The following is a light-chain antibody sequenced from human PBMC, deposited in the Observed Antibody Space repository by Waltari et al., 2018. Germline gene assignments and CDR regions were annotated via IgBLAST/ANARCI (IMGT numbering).Light chain of an antibody. CDR3: QIWDSNDDHWV. J-gene: IGLJ2*01. CDR2: DNG. CDR1: NLGSES. V-gene: IGLV3-21*02. Sequence: SYDLTQPSSMSVSPGQTARITCGGDNLGSESVHWYQQKPPQAPVLVIYDNGDRPSGIPERFSGSNSVNTATLTISGVEPGDESDYYCQIWDSNDDHWVFGGGTRLTVL.